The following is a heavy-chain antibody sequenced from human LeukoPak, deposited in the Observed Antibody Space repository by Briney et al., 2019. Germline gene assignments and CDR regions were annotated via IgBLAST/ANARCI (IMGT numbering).Heavy chain of an antibody. J-gene: IGHJ3*01. Sequence: PGGSLRLSCAASGFTFDDYAMHWVRQAPGKGLEWVSGISWNSGSIGYADSVKGRFTISRDNAKSSLFLQMNSLRVEDTALYYCARDLTTYGYCSTARCYSDAFDVWGHGTMVTVSS. V-gene: IGHV3-9*01. CDR3: ARDLTTYGYCSTARCYSDAFDV. CDR1: GFTFDDYA. D-gene: IGHD2-2*01. CDR2: ISWNSGSI.